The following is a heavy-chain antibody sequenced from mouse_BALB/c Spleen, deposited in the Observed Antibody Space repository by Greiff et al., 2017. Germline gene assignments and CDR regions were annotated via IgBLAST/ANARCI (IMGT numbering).Heavy chain of an antibody. CDR3: ARVWYDRGFDY. J-gene: IGHJ2*01. D-gene: IGHD2-14*01. Sequence: EVKLMESGGGLVKPGGSLKLSCAASGFTFSSYAMSWVRQTPEKRLEWVASISSGGSTYYPDSVKGRFTISRDNARNILYLQMSSLRSEDTAMYYCARVWYDRGFDYWGQGTTLTVSS. V-gene: IGHV5-6-5*01. CDR1: GFTFSSYA. CDR2: ISSGGST.